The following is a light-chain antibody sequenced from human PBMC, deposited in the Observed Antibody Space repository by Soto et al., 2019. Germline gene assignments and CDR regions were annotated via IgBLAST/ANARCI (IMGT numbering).Light chain of an antibody. CDR3: QQPSSYQPT. CDR1: QGISNY. V-gene: IGKV1D-8*01. J-gene: IGKJ4*01. CDR2: CAS. Sequence: VIWMTQSPSLLSASTGDRVTISCRMSQGISNYLAWYQQKPGKAPDLRIYCASTLQSGVPSRFSGSRSETEFSLTIRALQPEDFATYYCQQPSSYQPTLRGGTK.